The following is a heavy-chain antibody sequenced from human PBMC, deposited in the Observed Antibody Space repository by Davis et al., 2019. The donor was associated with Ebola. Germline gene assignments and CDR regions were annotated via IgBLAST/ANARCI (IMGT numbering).Heavy chain of an antibody. CDR2: IYYSGST. Sequence: MPSETLSLTCTVSGESVSTFYWTWIRQPPGKGLEWIGYIYYSGSTNYNPSLKSRVTISVDTSKNQFSLKLSSVTAADTAVYYCARGSEIYYYYGMDVWGQGTTVTVSS. CDR3: ARGSEIYYYYGMDV. J-gene: IGHJ6*02. CDR1: GESVSTFY. V-gene: IGHV4-59*02.